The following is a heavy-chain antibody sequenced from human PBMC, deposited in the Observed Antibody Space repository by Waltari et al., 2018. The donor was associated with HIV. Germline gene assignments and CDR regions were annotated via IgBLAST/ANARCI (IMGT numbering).Heavy chain of an antibody. CDR3: ARDTTVVGTRYFDY. V-gene: IGHV3-53*01. Sequence: EVQLVESGGGLIQPGGSLRLSCAASGFTVSRVYLSWVRPAPGKGLEWVTVIHSSGGTNYADSVKGRFTISRDNSKNTLYLQMNSLGAEDTAVYYCARDTTVVGTRYFDYWGRGTLVTVSS. CDR1: GFTVSRVY. J-gene: IGHJ4*02. D-gene: IGHD6-13*01. CDR2: IHSSGGT.